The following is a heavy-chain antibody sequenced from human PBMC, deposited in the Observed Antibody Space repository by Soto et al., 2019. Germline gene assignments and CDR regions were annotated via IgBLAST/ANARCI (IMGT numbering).Heavy chain of an antibody. Sequence: PGESLKISCKGSGYSFTSYWIGWVRQMPGKGLEWMGIIYPGDSDTRYSPSFQGQVTISADKSISTAYLQWSSLKASDTAMYYCARLPPIYCSSTSCEYYFDYWGQGTLVTVSS. J-gene: IGHJ4*02. CDR2: IYPGDSDT. D-gene: IGHD2-2*01. CDR1: GYSFTSYW. CDR3: ARLPPIYCSSTSCEYYFDY. V-gene: IGHV5-51*01.